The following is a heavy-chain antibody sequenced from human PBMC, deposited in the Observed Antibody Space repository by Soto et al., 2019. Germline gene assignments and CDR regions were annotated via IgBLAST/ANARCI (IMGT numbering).Heavy chain of an antibody. CDR2: MNPNSGNT. J-gene: IGHJ6*03. Sequence: ASVKVSCKASGYTFTSYDINWVRQATGQGLEWMGWMNPNSGNTGYAQKFQGRVTMTRNTSISTAYMELSSLRSEDTAVYYCARLAAAGTVDYYYYMDVWGKGTTVTVSS. D-gene: IGHD6-13*01. CDR3: ARLAAAGTVDYYYYMDV. V-gene: IGHV1-8*01. CDR1: GYTFTSYD.